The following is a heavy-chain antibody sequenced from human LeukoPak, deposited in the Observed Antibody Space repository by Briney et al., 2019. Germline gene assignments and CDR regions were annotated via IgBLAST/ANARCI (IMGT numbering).Heavy chain of an antibody. D-gene: IGHD6-6*01. CDR2: ISAYNGNT. CDR3: AIGKVASRRGSWFDP. CDR1: GYTFTSYG. J-gene: IGHJ5*02. V-gene: IGHV1-18*01. Sequence: ASVKVSCKASGYTFTSYGISWVRQAPGQGLEWMGWISAYNGNTNYAQKLQGRVTMTTDTSTSTAYMELRSLRSEDTAVYYCAIGKVASRRGSWFDPWGQGTLVTVSS.